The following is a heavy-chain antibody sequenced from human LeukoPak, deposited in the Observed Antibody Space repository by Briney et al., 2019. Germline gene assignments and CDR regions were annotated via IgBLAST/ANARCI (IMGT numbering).Heavy chain of an antibody. CDR1: GDSISSYY. CDR3: ARNRGYSYGPVDY. CDR2: INHSGST. Sequence: PSETLSLTCTVSGDSISSYYWSWIRQPPGKGLEWIGEINHSGSTNYNPSLKSRVTISVDTSKNQFSLKLSSVTAADTAVYYCARNRGYSYGPVDYWGQGTLVTVSS. V-gene: IGHV4-34*01. D-gene: IGHD5-18*01. J-gene: IGHJ4*02.